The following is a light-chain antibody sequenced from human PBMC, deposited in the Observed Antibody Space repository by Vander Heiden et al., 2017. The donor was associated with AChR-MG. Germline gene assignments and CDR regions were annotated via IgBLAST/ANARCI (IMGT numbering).Light chain of an antibody. Sequence: VVMPQSPPSLPVTLAQPASISCRSSQSLVYSDGNTFLNWFQQTAGQSQRRLNYKVTNRDSGVPDIFSGSGAGNYFTLNISMVEAEDVGVYYCMQGTLSAAFGQGTKVEIK. CDR2: KVT. CDR3: MQGTLSAA. V-gene: IGKV2-30*01. CDR1: QSLVYSDGNTF. J-gene: IGKJ1*01.